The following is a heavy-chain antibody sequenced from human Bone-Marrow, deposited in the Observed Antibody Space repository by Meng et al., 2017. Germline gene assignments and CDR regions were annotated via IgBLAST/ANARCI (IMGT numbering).Heavy chain of an antibody. J-gene: IGHJ4*02. Sequence: GSLRLSCAVYGGSFSGYYWSWIRQPPGKGLEWIGEINHSGSTNYNPSLKSRVTISVDTSKNQFSLKLSSVTAADTAVYYCARLSGSYPDSYWGQGTLVTVSS. D-gene: IGHD1-26*01. CDR3: ARLSGSYPDSY. V-gene: IGHV4-34*01. CDR1: GGSFSGYY. CDR2: INHSGST.